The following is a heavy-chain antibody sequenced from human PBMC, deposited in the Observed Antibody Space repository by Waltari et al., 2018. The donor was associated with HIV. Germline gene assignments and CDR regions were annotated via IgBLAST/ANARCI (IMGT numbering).Heavy chain of an antibody. D-gene: IGHD2-2*01. J-gene: IGHJ6*02. CDR2: ISWNSGTI. Sequence: EVQLVESGGGSVQPGRSLRLSCAASGFTFDKYALHWVRQAPGKGLEWVSGISWNSGTIGYADSVKGRFTIYRDNAKNSLYLQMSSLRDEDTALYFCAKDRAAAYYYGMDVWGQGTTVTVSS. CDR1: GFTFDKYA. CDR3: AKDRAAAYYYGMDV. V-gene: IGHV3-9*01.